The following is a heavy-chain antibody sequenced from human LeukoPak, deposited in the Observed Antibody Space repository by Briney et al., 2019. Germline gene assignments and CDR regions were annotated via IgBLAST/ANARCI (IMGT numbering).Heavy chain of an antibody. CDR2: INWNSGNI. Sequence: GGSLRLSCAGAGFTFDDSVMHWVRQAPGKGLEWVSTINWNSGNIGYADSVKGRFIISRDNAKNSLFLQMNSLRTEDTALYYCAKGGHPTRYYYGMDVWGQGTTVTVSS. V-gene: IGHV3-9*01. CDR3: AKGGHPTRYYYGMDV. J-gene: IGHJ6*02. CDR1: GFTFDDSV. D-gene: IGHD2-15*01.